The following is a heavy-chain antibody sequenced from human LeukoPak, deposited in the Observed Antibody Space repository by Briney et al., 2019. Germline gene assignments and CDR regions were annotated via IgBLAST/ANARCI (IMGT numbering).Heavy chain of an antibody. J-gene: IGHJ4*02. CDR2: FDPEDGET. D-gene: IGHD5-12*01. Sequence: GASVKVSCKVSGYTLTELSMHWVRQAPGKGLEWMGGFDPEDGETVYAQKFQGRVTMTRDTSISTAYMELSRLRSDDTAVYYCASNIMGLRGVFDYWGQGTLVTVSS. CDR1: GYTLTELS. V-gene: IGHV1-24*01. CDR3: ASNIMGLRGVFDY.